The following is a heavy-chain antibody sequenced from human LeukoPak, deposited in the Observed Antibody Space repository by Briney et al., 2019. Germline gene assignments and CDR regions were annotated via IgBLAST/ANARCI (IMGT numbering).Heavy chain of an antibody. Sequence: PSETLSLTCTVSGGSISSSSYYWGWIRQPPGKGLEWIGEINHSGSTNYNPSLKSRVTISVDTSKNQFSLKLSSVTAADTAVYYCARAIRYSSGIFDYWGQGTLVTVSS. CDR3: ARAIRYSSGIFDY. D-gene: IGHD6-19*01. CDR1: GGSISSSSYY. V-gene: IGHV4-39*07. J-gene: IGHJ4*02. CDR2: INHSGST.